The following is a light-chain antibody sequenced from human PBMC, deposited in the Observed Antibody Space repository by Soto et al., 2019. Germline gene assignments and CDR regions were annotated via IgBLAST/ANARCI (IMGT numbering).Light chain of an antibody. CDR3: SSYRSGTVV. J-gene: IGLJ2*01. CDR1: SSDVGGSNY. Sequence: QSALTQPASVSGSPGQSITISCTGTSSDVGGSNYVSWYQQHPGIAPKLMIYDVTNRPSGVSHRFSGSRSGNTASLTISGRQAEDEADYYCSSYRSGTVVFGGGTKLTVL. CDR2: DVT. V-gene: IGLV2-14*01.